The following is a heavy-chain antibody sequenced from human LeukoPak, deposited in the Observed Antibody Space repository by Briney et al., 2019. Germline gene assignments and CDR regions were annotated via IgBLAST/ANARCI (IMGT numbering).Heavy chain of an antibody. J-gene: IGHJ4*02. CDR1: GGSFSGYY. CDR3: ARGSYYYDSSGYLSGSRCYFDY. CDR2: INHSGST. D-gene: IGHD3-22*01. V-gene: IGHV4-34*01. Sequence: KPSETLSLTCAVYGGSFSGYYWSWTRQPPGKGLEWIGEINHSGSTNYNPSLKSRVTISVGTSKNQFSLKLSSVTAADTAVYYCARGSYYYDSSGYLSGSRCYFDYWGQGTLVTVSS.